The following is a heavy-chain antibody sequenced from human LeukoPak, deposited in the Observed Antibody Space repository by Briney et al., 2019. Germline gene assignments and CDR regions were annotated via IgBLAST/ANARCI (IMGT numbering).Heavy chain of an antibody. V-gene: IGHV3-9*01. D-gene: IGHD3-10*01. Sequence: GGSLRLSCAASGFSFDDFAMHWVRQAPGKGLEWVSGITWNGGTIDYADSVKGRFTISRDNAKNSLYLQMNSLRAEDTALYHCATRYASGPIADYWGQGTLVTVSS. J-gene: IGHJ4*02. CDR2: ITWNGGTI. CDR1: GFSFDDFA. CDR3: ATRYASGPIADY.